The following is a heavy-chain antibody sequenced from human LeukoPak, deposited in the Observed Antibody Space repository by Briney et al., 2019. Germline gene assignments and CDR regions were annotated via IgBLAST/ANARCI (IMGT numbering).Heavy chain of an antibody. D-gene: IGHD3-22*01. CDR1: GFTFSTYW. V-gene: IGHV3-7*01. J-gene: IGHJ6*02. CDR3: ARGGAQWLAYYGSSGYTGGGMDV. Sequence: GGSLRLSCVASGFTFSTYWMNCVRQAPGKGLEWVANVKQDGSEKYYVDSVKSRFTISRDNAKNSLYLQVNSLRAEDAAVYYCARGGAQWLAYYGSSGYTGGGMDVWGQGTTVTVSS. CDR2: VKQDGSEK.